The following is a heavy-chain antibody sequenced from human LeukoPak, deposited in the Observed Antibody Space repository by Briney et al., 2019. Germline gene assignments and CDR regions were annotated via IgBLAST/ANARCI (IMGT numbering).Heavy chain of an antibody. CDR3: ARDPPLSDSSSWYRDY. D-gene: IGHD6-13*01. V-gene: IGHV3-21*01. CDR1: GFTFSSYS. CDR2: ISSSSSYI. J-gene: IGHJ4*02. Sequence: GGSLRLSCAASGFTFSSYSMNWVRQAPGKGLEWVSSISSSSSYIYYADSVKGRFTISRDNAKNSLYLQMNGLRAKDTAVYYCARDPPLSDSSSWYRDYWGQGTLVTVSS.